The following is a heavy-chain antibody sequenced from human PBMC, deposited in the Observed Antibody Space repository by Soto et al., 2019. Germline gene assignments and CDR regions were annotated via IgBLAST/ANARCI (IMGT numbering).Heavy chain of an antibody. D-gene: IGHD3-10*01. CDR1: LFAFSSYA. CDR3: AKDLWTSDAFDI. V-gene: IGHV3-23*01. Sequence: SLRLSCSASLFAFSSYAMSLVLQAPGKGLEWVSLLSGSGGSTYYADSVKGRFTISRDNSKNTLYLQMDSLRAEDTAVYYCAKDLWTSDAFDIWGQGTMVTVSS. CDR2: LSGSGGST. J-gene: IGHJ3*02.